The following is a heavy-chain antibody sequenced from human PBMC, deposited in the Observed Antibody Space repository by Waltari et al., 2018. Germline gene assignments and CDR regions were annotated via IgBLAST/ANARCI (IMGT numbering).Heavy chain of an antibody. CDR3: ARVTFSGLDY. CDR1: GGSISSYY. CDR2: IYYSGST. D-gene: IGHD6-19*01. J-gene: IGHJ4*02. Sequence: QVQLQESGSGLVKPSETLSLTCTVSGGSISSYYLSWIRQPPGKGLELIGYIYYSGSTNYNPSLKSRVTISVDTSKNQFSLKLSSVTAADTAVYYCARVTFSGLDYWGQGTLVTVSS. V-gene: IGHV4-59*01.